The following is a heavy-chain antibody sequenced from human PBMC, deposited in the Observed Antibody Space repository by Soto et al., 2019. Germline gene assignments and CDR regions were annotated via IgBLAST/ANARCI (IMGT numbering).Heavy chain of an antibody. CDR1: GYTFTSYG. CDR2: ISAYNGNT. V-gene: IGHV1-18*01. CDR3: ARDRDYYGSGSYYKGVLDY. Sequence: ASVKVSCKASGYTFTSYGISWVRQAPGQGLEWMGWISAYNGNTNYAQKLQGRVTMTTDTSTSTAYMELRSLRSDDTAVYYCARDRDYYGSGSYYKGVLDYWGQGTLVTVSS. D-gene: IGHD3-10*01. J-gene: IGHJ4*02.